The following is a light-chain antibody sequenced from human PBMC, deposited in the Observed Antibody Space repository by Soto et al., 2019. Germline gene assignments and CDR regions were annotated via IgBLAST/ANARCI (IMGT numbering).Light chain of an antibody. V-gene: IGKV3-15*01. J-gene: IGKJ1*01. CDR1: RTVTTN. CDR3: QQHLEWPAT. Sequence: EIVMTQSPATLSVSPGERATLSCRASRTVTTNLAWFHQKPGQAPRLLIYGASIRATGIPARFSGSGSGTEFTLTISSLQSEDFAVYYCQQHLEWPATFGQGTKVDI. CDR2: GAS.